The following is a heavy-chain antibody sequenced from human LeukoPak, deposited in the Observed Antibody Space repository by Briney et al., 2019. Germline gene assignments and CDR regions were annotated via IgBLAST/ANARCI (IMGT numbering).Heavy chain of an antibody. V-gene: IGHV3-21*01. CDR2: ISSRSSYI. Sequence: GGSLRLSCAASGFTFSSYNMKWVRQAPGKGLEWVSSISSRSSYIFYADSVNGRFTISRDNAKKSLYLQMNSLRAEDTAVYYCASGVNYFDYWGQGTLVTVSS. J-gene: IGHJ4*02. CDR3: ASGVNYFDY. CDR1: GFTFSSYN. D-gene: IGHD3-3*01.